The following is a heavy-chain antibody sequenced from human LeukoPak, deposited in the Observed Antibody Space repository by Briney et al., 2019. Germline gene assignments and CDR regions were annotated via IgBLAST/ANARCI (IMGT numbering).Heavy chain of an antibody. Sequence: GGSLRLSCTASGFTFGDYAMSWVRQAPGKGLEWVGFIRSKAYGGTTEYAASVKGRFTISRDDSKSIAYLQMNGLKTEDTAVYYCTRTLYYYDSSGYYAGYWGQGTLVTVSS. J-gene: IGHJ4*02. CDR1: GFTFGDYA. V-gene: IGHV3-49*04. CDR2: IRSKAYGGTT. CDR3: TRTLYYYDSSGYYAGY. D-gene: IGHD3-22*01.